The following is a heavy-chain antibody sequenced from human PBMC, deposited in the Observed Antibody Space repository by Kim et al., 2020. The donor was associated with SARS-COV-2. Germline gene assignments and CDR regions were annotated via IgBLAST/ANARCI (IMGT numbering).Heavy chain of an antibody. V-gene: IGHV1-69*01. D-gene: IGHD6-6*01. Sequence: GTVNYAPKCQGRLTITADESTSTAYMELSSLKSDDTAVYYCAREWQLVLDYWGQGSLVTVSS. J-gene: IGHJ4*02. CDR2: GTV. CDR3: AREWQLVLDY.